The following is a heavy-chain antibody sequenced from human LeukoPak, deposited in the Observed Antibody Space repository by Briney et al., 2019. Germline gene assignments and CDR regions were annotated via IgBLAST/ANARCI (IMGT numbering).Heavy chain of an antibody. J-gene: IGHJ4*02. D-gene: IGHD6-13*01. CDR1: GGSISSGGYY. V-gene: IGHV4-31*03. CDR3: ARAGYSSPGSFDY. CDR2: IYYSGST. Sequence: SETLSLTCTVSGGSISSGGYYWSWIRQHPGKGLEWIGYIYYSGSTYYNPSLKSRVTISVDTSKNQFSLKLSSVTAADTAVYYCARAGYSSPGSFDYWGQGTLVTVSS.